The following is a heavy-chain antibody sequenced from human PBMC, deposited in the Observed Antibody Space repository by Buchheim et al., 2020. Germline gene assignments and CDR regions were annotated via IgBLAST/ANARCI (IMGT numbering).Heavy chain of an antibody. J-gene: IGHJ4*02. CDR2: IWYDGTDK. CDR3: ASGVGLYGAGTQFDY. D-gene: IGHD3-10*01. V-gene: IGHV3-33*01. CDR1: GFSFSSYG. Sequence: QVHLVESGGGVVQPGKSLKLSCAASGFSFSSYGMHWVRQAPGKGLVWVAVIWYDGTDKYYADSVKGRFTISRDNSRNTMSLQMHRLRAEDTAVYYCASGVGLYGAGTQFDYWGQGTL.